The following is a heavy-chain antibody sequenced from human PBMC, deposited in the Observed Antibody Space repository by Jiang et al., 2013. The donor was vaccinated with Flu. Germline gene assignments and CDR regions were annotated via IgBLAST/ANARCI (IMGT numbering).Heavy chain of an antibody. CDR2: IYYGGST. CDR3: ARRGPSHWNFDL. J-gene: IGHJ2*01. Sequence: LLKPSETLSLTCTVSGGSISSSSYYWGWIRQPPGKGLEWIGSIYYGGSTYYNPSLKSRVTISVDTSKNQFSLKLSSVTAADTAVYHCARRGPSHWNFDLWGRGTLVTVSS. V-gene: IGHV4-39*01. CDR1: GGSISSSSYY.